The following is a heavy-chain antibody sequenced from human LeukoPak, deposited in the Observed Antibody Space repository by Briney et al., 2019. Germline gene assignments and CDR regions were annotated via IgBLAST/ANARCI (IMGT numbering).Heavy chain of an antibody. V-gene: IGHV3-7*03. CDR3: ARGGGLDV. Sequence: GGSLRLSCAASGFTFSSYWMNWARQAPGKGPEWVASINHNGNVNYYVDSVKGRFTISRDNAKDSLYLQMSNLRAEDTAVYFCARGGGLDVWGQGATVTVSS. CDR2: INHNGNVN. D-gene: IGHD3-16*01. CDR1: GFTFSSYW. J-gene: IGHJ6*02.